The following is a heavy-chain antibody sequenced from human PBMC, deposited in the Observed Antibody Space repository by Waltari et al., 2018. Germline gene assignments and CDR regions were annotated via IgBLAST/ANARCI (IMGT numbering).Heavy chain of an antibody. CDR2: RNPKTGDK. J-gene: IGHJ5*02. CDR3: ARGRNVYAGFDYNWFDP. Sequence: QVQLLQSGAEVKKPGASVKVSCQASGYTFTTYEINWVRQASGQGLEWMGWRNPKTGDKGFAQRFQGRVTMTRDTSSNTAYMELSTLTSEDTALYYCARGRNVYAGFDYNWFDPWGPGTLVTVSS. D-gene: IGHD5-12*01. CDR1: GYTFTTYE. V-gene: IGHV1-8*02.